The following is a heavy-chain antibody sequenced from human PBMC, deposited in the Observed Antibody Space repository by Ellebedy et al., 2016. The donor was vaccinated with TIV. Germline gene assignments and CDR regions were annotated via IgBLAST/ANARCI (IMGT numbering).Heavy chain of an antibody. CDR1: GFTFSNYA. J-gene: IGHJ4*02. Sequence: PGGSLRPSCAASGFTFSNYAIHWVRQAPGKGLEWVAVISYDGSNKYHADSVKGRFTISRDNSKNTLYLQMNSLRAEDTAVYYCAREPLRVYYFDYWGQGTLVTVSS. D-gene: IGHD3-16*01. CDR2: ISYDGSNK. V-gene: IGHV3-30-3*01. CDR3: AREPLRVYYFDY.